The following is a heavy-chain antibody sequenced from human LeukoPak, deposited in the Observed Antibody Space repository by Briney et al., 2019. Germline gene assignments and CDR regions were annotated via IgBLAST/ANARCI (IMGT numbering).Heavy chain of an antibody. CDR2: FDPEDGET. CDR3: ARVPYGDYWFDP. Sequence: ASVKVSCKVSGYTLTELSMHWVRQAPGKGLEWMGGFDPEDGETIYAQKFQGRVTMTRNTSISTAYMELSSLRSEDTAVYYCARVPYGDYWFDPWGQGTLVTVSS. CDR1: GYTLTELS. V-gene: IGHV1-24*01. J-gene: IGHJ5*02. D-gene: IGHD4-17*01.